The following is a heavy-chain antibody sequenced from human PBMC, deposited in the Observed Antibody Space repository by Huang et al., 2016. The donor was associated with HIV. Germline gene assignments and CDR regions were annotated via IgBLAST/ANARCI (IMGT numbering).Heavy chain of an antibody. V-gene: IGHV3-21*01. Sequence: EVQLVESGGGLVKPGGSLRLSCAASGFSLDSYNMYWVRQTPVKGLQCVSSMSPSSSFIDYADSVKGRFSISRDNAKNSLYLQMNNLRGEDTAVYYCARVRGQQLSPFDSWGQGTLVTVSS. CDR2: MSPSSSFI. D-gene: IGHD6-13*01. CDR3: ARVRGQQLSPFDS. J-gene: IGHJ4*02. CDR1: GFSLDSYN.